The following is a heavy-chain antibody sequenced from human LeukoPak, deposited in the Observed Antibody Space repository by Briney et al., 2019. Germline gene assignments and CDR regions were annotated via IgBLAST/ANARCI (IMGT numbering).Heavy chain of an antibody. Sequence: PSXTLSLTCTVSGGSISSYYWSWIGQPAGKGMEWIGRIYTSGSTNYNPSLKRRVTISVDTSKKKFSLKLSSVTAADTAVYYCARDVYYYGSGSYYYYYYMDVWGKGTTVTVSS. J-gene: IGHJ6*03. D-gene: IGHD3-10*01. CDR1: GGSISSYY. V-gene: IGHV4-4*07. CDR3: ARDVYYYGSGSYYYYYYMDV. CDR2: IYTSGST.